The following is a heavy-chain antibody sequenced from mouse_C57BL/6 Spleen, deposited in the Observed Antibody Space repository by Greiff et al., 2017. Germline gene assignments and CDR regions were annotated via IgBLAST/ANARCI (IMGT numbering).Heavy chain of an antibody. V-gene: IGHV1-55*01. Sequence: QVQLQQPGAELVKPGASVKMSCKASGYTFTSYWITWVKQRPGQGLEWIGDIYPGSGSTNYNEKFKSKATLTVDTSSSTAYMQLSSLTSEDYSVDYCARGDCNYPYFGYWGQGTTLTVSS. CDR3: ARGDCNYPYFGY. D-gene: IGHD2-1*01. CDR1: GYTFTSYW. J-gene: IGHJ2*01. CDR2: IYPGSGST.